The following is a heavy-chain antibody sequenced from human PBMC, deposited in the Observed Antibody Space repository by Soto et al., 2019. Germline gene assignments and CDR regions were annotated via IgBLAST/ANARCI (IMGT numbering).Heavy chain of an antibody. CDR1: GFTVSSNY. J-gene: IGHJ6*04. CDR2: IYSGGST. CDR3: ARDVVEHYDILTGYYYYYYGMDV. Sequence: GGSLRLSCAASGFTVSSNYMSWVRQAPGKGLEWVSVIYSGGSTYYADSVKGRFTISRDNSKNTLYLQMNSLRAEDTAVYYCARDVVEHYDILTGYYYYYYGMDVWGKGTTVTVSS. D-gene: IGHD3-9*01. V-gene: IGHV3-66*01.